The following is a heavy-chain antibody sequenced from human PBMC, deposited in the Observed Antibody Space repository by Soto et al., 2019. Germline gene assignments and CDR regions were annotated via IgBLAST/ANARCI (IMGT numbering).Heavy chain of an antibody. J-gene: IGHJ4*02. D-gene: IGHD5-12*01. CDR1: GGSITSSSYY. CDR2: MYYNGIT. CDR3: GRHRGYAPGDY. V-gene: IGHV4-39*01. Sequence: QLQLQESGPGLAKPSETLSLTCTVSGGSITSSSYYWGWIRQPPGKGLEWIGSMYYNGITYYNPSLKSRVTRSGDTSKNQFALKLTSVTAADTAVYYCGRHRGYAPGDYGGQGILVTVSS.